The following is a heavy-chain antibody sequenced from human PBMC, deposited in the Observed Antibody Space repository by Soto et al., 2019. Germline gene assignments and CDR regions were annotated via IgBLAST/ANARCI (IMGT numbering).Heavy chain of an antibody. V-gene: IGHV1-69*01. Sequence: HVQLVQSGSEMKKPGSSVRVSKASGDSFRSYSLSWVRQAPGQGLEWIGGFIPIFGTPNYAQKFQGRLTISADESTSTVSMDLSSLRSEDTAVYYCAWARGVVDNYYYYGMDVWGQGTTVTVSS. D-gene: IGHD3-22*01. CDR1: GDSFRSYS. J-gene: IGHJ6*02. CDR2: FIPIFGTP. CDR3: AWARGVVDNYYYYGMDV.